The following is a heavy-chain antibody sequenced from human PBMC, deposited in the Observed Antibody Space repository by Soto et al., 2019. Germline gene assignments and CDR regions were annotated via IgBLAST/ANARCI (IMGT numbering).Heavy chain of an antibody. CDR2: IGPERGAT. Sequence: QVQLVQSGAEVKKPGASVKVSCKASGYTFTGHYIHWVRQAPEQGPEWMGEIGPERGATRYEQKFQGRVTMTRDTSITTVYMELKNLGPDDTAVYYCGRGRSGQIVVFYWGQGPPVTVSS. CDR1: GYTFTGHY. V-gene: IGHV1-2*02. D-gene: IGHD1-26*01. J-gene: IGHJ4*02. CDR3: GRGRSGQIVVFY.